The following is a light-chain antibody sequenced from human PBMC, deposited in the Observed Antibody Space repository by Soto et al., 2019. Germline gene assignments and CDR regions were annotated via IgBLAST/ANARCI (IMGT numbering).Light chain of an antibody. CDR1: SNDVGGYNL. J-gene: IGLJ1*01. V-gene: IGLV2-23*02. Sequence: QSVRTQPASVSGSPGQSITISCTGTSNDVGGYNLVSWYQQHPGKAPKLIIYEVTKRPSGVSNRFSGSKSGNTASLTISGLQAEDEADYSCFSYAGNSGVFGTGTKVTVL. CDR3: FSYAGNSGV. CDR2: EVT.